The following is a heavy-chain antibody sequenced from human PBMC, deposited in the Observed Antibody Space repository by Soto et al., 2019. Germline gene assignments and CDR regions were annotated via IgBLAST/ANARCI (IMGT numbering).Heavy chain of an antibody. CDR2: IYPGDSDT. Sequence: GXSLKISCKGSGYSFTSYWIGWVRQMPGKGLEWMGIIYPGDSDTRYSPSFQGQVTISADKSISTAYLQWSSLKASDTAMYYCARQKSYYYDSSGSTVSDYWGQGTLVTVSS. D-gene: IGHD3-22*01. V-gene: IGHV5-51*01. J-gene: IGHJ4*02. CDR1: GYSFTSYW. CDR3: ARQKSYYYDSSGSTVSDY.